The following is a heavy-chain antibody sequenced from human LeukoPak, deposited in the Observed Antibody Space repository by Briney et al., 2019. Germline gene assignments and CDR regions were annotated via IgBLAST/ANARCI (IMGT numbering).Heavy chain of an antibody. Sequence: PGGSLRLSCAASGFTFSSYAMSWVRQAPGKGLEWVSAISGSGGSTYYADSVKGRFTISRDNSKNTLYLQMNSLRAEDTAVYYCAKDTPGDPYCSSTSCYAFDIWGQGTMVTVPS. CDR1: GFTFSSYA. V-gene: IGHV3-23*01. CDR3: AKDTPGDPYCSSTSCYAFDI. CDR2: ISGSGGST. J-gene: IGHJ3*02. D-gene: IGHD2-2*01.